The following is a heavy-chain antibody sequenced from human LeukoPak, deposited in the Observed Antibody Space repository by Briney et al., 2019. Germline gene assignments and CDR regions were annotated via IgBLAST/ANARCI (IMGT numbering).Heavy chain of an antibody. CDR2: IRTNGAGT. CDR1: GFTFSDYY. D-gene: IGHD4-17*01. CDR3: ARDDYGDSGPLFDY. J-gene: IGHJ4*02. V-gene: IGHV3-23*01. Sequence: GGSLRLSCVASGFTFSDYYMNWVRRAPGQGLEWVSTIRTNGAGTHYADSVRGRFTISRDDSKNTLYLQMDSLRAEDTAVYYCARDDYGDSGPLFDYWGQGTLVTVSS.